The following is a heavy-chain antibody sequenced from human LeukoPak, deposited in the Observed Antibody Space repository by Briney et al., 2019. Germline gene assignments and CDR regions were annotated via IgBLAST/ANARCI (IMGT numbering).Heavy chain of an antibody. CDR3: ARGGDWGYDSFDI. J-gene: IGHJ3*02. CDR1: GGSISSYY. CDR2: IYYGGST. V-gene: IGHV4-59*01. Sequence: SETLSLTCIVSGGSISSYYWSWIRQPPGEEVERIGYIYYGGSTNHYTSLNSRVTISVVTYKNHSALKLCSVTAADTAVYYCARGGDWGYDSFDIWGQGTMVTVSS. D-gene: IGHD3/OR15-3a*01.